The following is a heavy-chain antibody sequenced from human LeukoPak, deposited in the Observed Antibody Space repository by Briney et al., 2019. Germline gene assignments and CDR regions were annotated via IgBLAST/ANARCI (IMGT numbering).Heavy chain of an antibody. J-gene: IGHJ3*02. D-gene: IGHD3-22*01. V-gene: IGHV5-51*01. CDR1: GYSFTSYW. CDR3: ARRLPYYDSSGYAFDI. CDR2: IYPGDSDT. Sequence: GESLKIPCKGSGYSFTSYWIGWVRQMPGKGLEWMGIIYPGDSDTRYSPSFQGQVTISADKSISTAYLQWSSLKASDTAMYYCARRLPYYDSSGYAFDIWGQGTMVTVSS.